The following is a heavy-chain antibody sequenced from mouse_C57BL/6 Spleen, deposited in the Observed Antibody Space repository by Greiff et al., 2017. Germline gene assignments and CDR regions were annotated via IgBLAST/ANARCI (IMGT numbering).Heavy chain of an antibody. D-gene: IGHD1-1*01. Sequence: VQLQESGPELVKPGASVKIPCKASGYTFTDYNMDWVKQSHGKGLEWIGDINPNNGGTIYNQKFKSKATLTVDKSSSTAYMELRSLTSEDTAVYDCARQDDGYAMDDWGQGTSVTVSS. CDR1: GYTFTDYN. CDR2: INPNNGGT. CDR3: ARQDDGYAMDD. V-gene: IGHV1-18*01. J-gene: IGHJ4*01.